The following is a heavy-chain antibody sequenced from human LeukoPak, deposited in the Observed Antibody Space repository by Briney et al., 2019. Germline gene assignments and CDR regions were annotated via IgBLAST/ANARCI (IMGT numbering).Heavy chain of an antibody. V-gene: IGHV4-34*01. J-gene: IGHJ4*02. CDR1: GGSFNGYY. Sequence: PSETLSLTCAVYGGSFNGYYWSWIRQPPGKGLEWIGEINHSGSTNYNPSLKSRVTISVDTSKNQFSLRLSSVTAADTAVYYCARGPPLIPGDYGSSGYYYFDYWGQGILVTVSS. CDR2: INHSGST. CDR3: ARGPPLIPGDYGSSGYYYFDY. D-gene: IGHD3-22*01.